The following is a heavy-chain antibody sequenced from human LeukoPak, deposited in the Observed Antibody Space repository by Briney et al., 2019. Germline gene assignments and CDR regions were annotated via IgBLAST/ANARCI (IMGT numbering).Heavy chain of an antibody. J-gene: IGHJ4*02. CDR2: ISYDGSNK. Sequence: PGRSLRLSCAASGFTFSSYGMHWVRQAPGKGLEWVAVISYDGSNKYYADSVKGRFTISRDNSKNTLYLQMNSLRAEDTAVYYCAKDLQGGSFYWGQGTLVTVSS. CDR3: AKDLQGGSFY. CDR1: GFTFSSYG. D-gene: IGHD1-26*01. V-gene: IGHV3-30*18.